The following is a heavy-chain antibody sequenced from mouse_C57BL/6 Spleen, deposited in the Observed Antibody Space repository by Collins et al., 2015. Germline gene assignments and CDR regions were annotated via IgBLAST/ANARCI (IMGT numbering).Heavy chain of an antibody. D-gene: IGHD1-1*01. Sequence: QVQLQQPGAELVRPGTSVKLSCKASGYTFTSYWMHWVKQRPGQGLEWIGAIDPSDSYTNYNQKFKGKATLTVDTSSSTAYMQLSSLTSEDSAVYYCARSYYGSSYGYFDVWGTGTTVTVSS. CDR1: GYTFTSYW. CDR2: IDPSDSYT. J-gene: IGHJ1*03. CDR3: ARSYYGSSYGYFDV. V-gene: IGHV1-59*01.